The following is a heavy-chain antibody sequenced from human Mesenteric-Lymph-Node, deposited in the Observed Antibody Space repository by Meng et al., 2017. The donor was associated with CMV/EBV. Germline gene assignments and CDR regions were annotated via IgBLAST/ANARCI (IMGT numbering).Heavy chain of an antibody. CDR2: IKQDGSEK. Sequence: GGSLRLSCAASGFTFSSYWMSWVRQAPGKGLEWVANIKQDGSEKYYVDSVKGRFTISRDSSKNTLYLQMNSLRAEDTAVYYCAKGYSSSWSPGDGMDVWGQGTTVTVSS. V-gene: IGHV3-7*01. J-gene: IGHJ6*02. D-gene: IGHD6-13*01. CDR1: GFTFSSYW. CDR3: AKGYSSSWSPGDGMDV.